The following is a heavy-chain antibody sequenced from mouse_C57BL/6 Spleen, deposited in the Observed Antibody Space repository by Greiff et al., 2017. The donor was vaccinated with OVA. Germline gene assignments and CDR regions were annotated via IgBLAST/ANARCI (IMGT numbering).Heavy chain of an antibody. J-gene: IGHJ3*01. CDR3: TPASYYSNYAWFAY. CDR1: GFTFSNYW. Sequence: EVKLEESGGGLVQPGGSMKLSCVASGFTFSNYWMNWVRQSPEKGLEWVAQIRLKSDNYATHYAESVKGRFTISRDDSKSSVYLQMNNLSAEDTGIYYCTPASYYSNYAWFAYWGQGTLVTVSA. V-gene: IGHV6-3*01. CDR2: IRLKSDNYAT. D-gene: IGHD2-5*01.